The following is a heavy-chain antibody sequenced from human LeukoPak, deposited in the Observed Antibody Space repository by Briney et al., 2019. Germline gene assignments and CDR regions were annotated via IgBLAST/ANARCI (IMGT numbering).Heavy chain of an antibody. CDR2: IYNDGSRT. J-gene: IGHJ4*02. CDR1: RFTFNSYW. D-gene: IGHD3-16*01. Sequence: PGGSLRLSCAASRFTFNSYWMHWVRQAPGKGLVWVARIYNDGSRTNYAGSVKGRFTISRDNAKNTLYLQMNSLRAEDTAVYYCARGDWESYFWDYWGLGTLVTVSS. CDR3: ARGDWESYFWDY. V-gene: IGHV3-74*01.